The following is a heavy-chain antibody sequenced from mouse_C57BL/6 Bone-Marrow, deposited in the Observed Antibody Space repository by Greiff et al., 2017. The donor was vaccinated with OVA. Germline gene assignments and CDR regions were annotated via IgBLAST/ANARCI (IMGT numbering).Heavy chain of an antibody. Sequence: EVQLQQSGPELAKPGASVKISCKASGYSFTDYNMNWVKQSNGKSLEWIGVINPNYGTTSYNQKFTGKATLTVDQSSSPAYMHLDSLTSEDYAVYFYASDYYDWELYAMDYWGQGTSVTVSS. V-gene: IGHV1-39*01. J-gene: IGHJ4*01. CDR3: ASDYYDWELYAMDY. D-gene: IGHD2-4*01. CDR1: GYSFTDYN. CDR2: INPNYGTT.